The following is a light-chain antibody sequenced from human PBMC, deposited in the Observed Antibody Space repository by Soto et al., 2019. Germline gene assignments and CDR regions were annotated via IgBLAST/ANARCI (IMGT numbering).Light chain of an antibody. CDR2: GTT. J-gene: IGKJ4*01. Sequence: DIQMTQSPSSVSASIGDRVTITCRASQRGGGWLVWYQQKPGIAPKALIYGTTILQSGVPSRFSGSGSGTEFTLTISSLQPEDFATYFCQQATSFPPVRAFGGGTKVEMK. CDR1: QRGGGW. V-gene: IGKV1-12*01. CDR3: QQATSFPPVRA.